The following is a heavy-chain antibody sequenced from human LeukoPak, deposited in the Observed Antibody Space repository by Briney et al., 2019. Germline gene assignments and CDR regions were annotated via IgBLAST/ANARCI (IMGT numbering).Heavy chain of an antibody. CDR2: IWFDGSNK. J-gene: IGHJ4*02. CDR1: RFTLSSYG. D-gene: IGHD3-22*01. V-gene: IGHV3-33*01. CDR3: ARVITMIVVVGFGY. Sequence: GGPLRLSCAPSRFTLSSYGMHWVREAPGRGLGWVAVIWFDGSNKYYAGSERGRFTISRDNSKNTLYLQMNSLRAKDTAVDYCARVITMIVVVGFGYWGQGTLVTVSS.